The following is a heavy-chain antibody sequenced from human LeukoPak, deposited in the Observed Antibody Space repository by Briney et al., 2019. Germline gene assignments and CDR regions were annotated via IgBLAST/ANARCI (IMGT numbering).Heavy chain of an antibody. CDR1: GGSISSCH. J-gene: IGHJ3*02. Sequence: SETLSLTCTVSGGSISSCHWIWIRQPPGKGLEWIGYIHYSGSTNYNPSLKSRVTTSVDTSKKQFSLKLRSVTAADTAVYYCARSVSWGLLVRDDAFDIWGQGTMVTVSS. CDR2: IHYSGST. V-gene: IGHV4-59*08. CDR3: ARSVSWGLLVRDDAFDI. D-gene: IGHD2-21*01.